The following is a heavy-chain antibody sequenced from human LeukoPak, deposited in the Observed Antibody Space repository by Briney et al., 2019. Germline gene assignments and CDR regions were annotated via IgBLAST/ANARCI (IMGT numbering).Heavy chain of an antibody. Sequence: GGSLRLSCAAFEFTFSNYEMTWVRQAPGKGLEWVSYISSSGSTVYYADSVKGRFTISRDNAKNSLYLQMNSLRAEDTAVYYCARDLSSGWYLSSASYYFDYWGQGTLVTVSS. CDR2: ISSSGSTV. D-gene: IGHD6-19*01. CDR1: EFTFSNYE. CDR3: ARDLSSGWYLSSASYYFDY. J-gene: IGHJ4*02. V-gene: IGHV3-48*03.